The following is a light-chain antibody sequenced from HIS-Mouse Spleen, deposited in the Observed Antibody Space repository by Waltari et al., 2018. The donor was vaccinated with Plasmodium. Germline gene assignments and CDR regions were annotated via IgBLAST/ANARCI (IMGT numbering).Light chain of an antibody. CDR3: QQYGSSPIT. CDR1: QSVSSN. CDR2: GAS. V-gene: IGKV3-15*01. Sequence: EIVMTQSPATLSVSPGERATLSCRASQSVSSNLAWYQQKPGQAPRLLIYGASTRATDIPARFSGSGSGTEFTLTISRLEPEDFAVYYCQQYGSSPITFGQGTRLEIK. J-gene: IGKJ5*01.